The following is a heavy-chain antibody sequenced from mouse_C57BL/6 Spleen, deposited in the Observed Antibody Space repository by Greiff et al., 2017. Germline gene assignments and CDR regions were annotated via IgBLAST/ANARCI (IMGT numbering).Heavy chain of an antibody. D-gene: IGHD2-4*01. CDR1: GYAFSSYW. V-gene: IGHV1-80*01. CDR3: ARGFYDYDEGGSMDY. J-gene: IGHJ4*01. CDR2: IYPGDGDT. Sequence: QVQLQQSGAELVKPGASVKISCKASGYAFSSYWMNWVKQRPGKGLEWIGQIYPGDGDTNYNGKFKGKATLTADKSSSTAYMQLSRLTSEDSAVYFCARGFYDYDEGGSMDYWGQGTSVTVSS.